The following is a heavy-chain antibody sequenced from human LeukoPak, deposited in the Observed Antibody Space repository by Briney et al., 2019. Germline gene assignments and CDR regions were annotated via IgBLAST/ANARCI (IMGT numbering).Heavy chain of an antibody. J-gene: IGHJ2*01. V-gene: IGHV4-59*01. CDR1: CGSISSYY. D-gene: IGHD6-13*01. CDR2: IYYSGST. Sequence: SETLSLTCTVSCGSISSYYWSWIRQPPGKGLEWIGYIYYSGSTNYNPSLKSRVTISVDTSKNQFSLKLSSVTAADTAVYYCARVHEQQLVLRSDWYFDLWGRGTLVAVSS. CDR3: ARVHEQQLVLRSDWYFDL.